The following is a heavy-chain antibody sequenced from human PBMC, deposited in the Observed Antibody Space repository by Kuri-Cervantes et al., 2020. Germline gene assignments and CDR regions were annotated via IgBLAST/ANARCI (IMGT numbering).Heavy chain of an antibody. CDR2: IVVGSGNT. CDR1: GFTSTRSA. V-gene: IGHV1-58*01. J-gene: IGHJ4*02. D-gene: IGHD5-24*01. CDR3: AAGSSEVASLDY. Sequence: SVKVSCKASGFTSTRSAVQWVRQARGQRLEWIGWIVVGSGNTDYAQKFQERVTITRDMSTSIVYMELSSLRSEDTAVYYCAAGSSEVASLDYWGQGTLVTVSS.